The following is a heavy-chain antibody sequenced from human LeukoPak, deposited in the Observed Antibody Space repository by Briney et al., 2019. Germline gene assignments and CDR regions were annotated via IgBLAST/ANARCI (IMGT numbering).Heavy chain of an antibody. Sequence: GASVTVSCKASGYTFTNYGISWVRQASGQGLEWMGWISAYNGNTNYAQKLQGRVTMTTDTSTSTAYMKLRSLRSDDTAVYYCARDNQWSYCDSSGYYPLGYWGQGTLVTVSS. J-gene: IGHJ4*02. V-gene: IGHV1-18*01. D-gene: IGHD3-22*01. CDR2: ISAYNGNT. CDR1: GYTFTNYG. CDR3: ARDNQWSYCDSSGYYPLGY.